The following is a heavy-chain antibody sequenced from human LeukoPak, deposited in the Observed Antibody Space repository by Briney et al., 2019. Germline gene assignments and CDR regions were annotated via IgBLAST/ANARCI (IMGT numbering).Heavy chain of an antibody. J-gene: IGHJ4*02. Sequence: SQTLSLTCTVSGGSISSGSYYWSWIRQPAGKGLEWIGRIYTSGSTNYNPSLKSRVTISVDTSKNQFSLKLSSVTAADTAVYYCARGYSYGYAELDYWGQGTLVTVSS. CDR1: GGSISSGSYY. V-gene: IGHV4-61*02. CDR3: ARGYSYGYAELDY. CDR2: IYTSGST. D-gene: IGHD5-18*01.